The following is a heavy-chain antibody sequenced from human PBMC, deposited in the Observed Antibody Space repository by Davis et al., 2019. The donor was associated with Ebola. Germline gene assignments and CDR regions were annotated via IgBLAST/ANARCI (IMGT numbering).Heavy chain of an antibody. D-gene: IGHD3-9*01. J-gene: IGHJ4*02. V-gene: IGHV4-59*08. Sequence: GSLRLSCTVSGGSISSYYWSWIRQPPGKGLEWIGYIYYSGSTNYNPSLKSRVTISVDTSKNQFSLKLSSVTAADTAVYYCARHSYDILTGYSPFDYWGQGTLVTVSS. CDR1: GGSISSYY. CDR3: ARHSYDILTGYSPFDY. CDR2: IYYSGST.